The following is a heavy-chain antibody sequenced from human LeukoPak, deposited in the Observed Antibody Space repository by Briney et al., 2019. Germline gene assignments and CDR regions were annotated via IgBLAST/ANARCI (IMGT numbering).Heavy chain of an antibody. J-gene: IGHJ4*02. CDR3: ARGTGYYYFDY. CDR2: ISSSVSTI. V-gene: IGHV3-48*03. D-gene: IGHD1-14*01. CDR1: GFTFSSYE. Sequence: GGSLRLSCAASGFTFSSYEMNWVRQAPGKGLEWVSYISSSVSTIYYADSVKGRFTISRDNAKNSLYLQMNSLRAEDTAVYYCARGTGYYYFDYWGQGTLVTVSS.